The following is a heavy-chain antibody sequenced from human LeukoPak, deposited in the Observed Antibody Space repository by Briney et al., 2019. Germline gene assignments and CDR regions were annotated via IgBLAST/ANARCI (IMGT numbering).Heavy chain of an antibody. D-gene: IGHD4-17*01. CDR3: AKGGGGLLMTTVTD. CDR2: IKQDGSEK. V-gene: IGHV3-7*03. Sequence: GGSLRLSCAASGFTFSSYWMLWVRQAPGEGLEWVASIKQDGSEKYYVDSMKGRFTISRDNAKNSPYLQMNSLRAEDTALYYCAKGGGGLLMTTVTDWGQGTLVTVSS. J-gene: IGHJ4*02. CDR1: GFTFSSYW.